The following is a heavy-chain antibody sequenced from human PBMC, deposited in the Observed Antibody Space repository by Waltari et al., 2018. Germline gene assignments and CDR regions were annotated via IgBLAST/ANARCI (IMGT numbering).Heavy chain of an antibody. CDR1: GGSISSKSYY. J-gene: IGHJ3*01. CDR2: VYHSGTT. CDR3: ARDDFDSSSRRAFDV. D-gene: IGHD6-13*01. V-gene: IGHV4-39*07. Sequence: QMQLQESGPGLVKPSETLSLTCSVSGGSISSKSYYWGWIRQPPGKGLEWIGSVYHSGTTYYNPSLKSRVAVSIDTSKNQFSLKLGSVTAADTAVYYCARDDFDSSSRRAFDVWGQGTMVTVSS.